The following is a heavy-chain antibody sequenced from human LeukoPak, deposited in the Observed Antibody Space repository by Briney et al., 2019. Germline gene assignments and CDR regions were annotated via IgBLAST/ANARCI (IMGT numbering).Heavy chain of an antibody. J-gene: IGHJ4*02. D-gene: IGHD3-10*01. V-gene: IGHV3-23*01. CDR3: AKGWFRELTQR. CDR1: GFTFSSYA. CDR2: ISGSGGST. Sequence: PGGSLRLSCAASGFTFSSYAMSWVRQAPGKGLEWVSAISGSGGSTYYADSVKGRFTISRDNSKNTLYLQMNSLTAEATAVYYCAKGWFRELTQRWGQGTLVTVSS.